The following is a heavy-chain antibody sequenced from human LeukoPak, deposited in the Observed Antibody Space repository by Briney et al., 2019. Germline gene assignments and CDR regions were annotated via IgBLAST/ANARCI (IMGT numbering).Heavy chain of an antibody. D-gene: IGHD1-26*01. Sequence: PGGSLRLSCAASGFTFSSYSMNWVRQAPGKGLEWVSSISSSSSYIYYADSVKGRFTISRDNAKNSLYLQMNSLRAEDTAVYYCASWIVGATTADYWGQGTLVTVSS. CDR3: ASWIVGATTADY. J-gene: IGHJ4*02. CDR2: ISSSSSYI. CDR1: GFTFSSYS. V-gene: IGHV3-21*01.